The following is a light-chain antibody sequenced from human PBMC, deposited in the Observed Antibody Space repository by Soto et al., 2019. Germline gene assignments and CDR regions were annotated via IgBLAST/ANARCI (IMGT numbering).Light chain of an antibody. Sequence: IQISQSPSTLSATVGGTVTITCRASQSISSWLAWYQQRPGKAPKLLIYDASSLESGVPSRFSGSGSGTEFTLTISSLQPDDFATYYCQQYNSYSWTFGQGTKVDIK. CDR2: DAS. V-gene: IGKV1-5*01. J-gene: IGKJ1*01. CDR3: QQYNSYSWT. CDR1: QSISSW.